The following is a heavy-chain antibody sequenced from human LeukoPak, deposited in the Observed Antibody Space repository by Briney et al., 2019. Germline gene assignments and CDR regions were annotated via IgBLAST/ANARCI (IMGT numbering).Heavy chain of an antibody. Sequence: SETLSLTCTVSGGSISSYLWSWIRQPPGKGLEWIGYIYYSESTNYNPSLKSRVTISVDTSKNQFSLKLSSVTAADTAVYYCARDPVTMVRGVITSAGEFDYWGQGTLVTVSS. J-gene: IGHJ4*02. CDR2: IYYSEST. V-gene: IGHV4-59*01. CDR3: ARDPVTMVRGVITSAGEFDY. D-gene: IGHD3-10*01. CDR1: GGSISSYL.